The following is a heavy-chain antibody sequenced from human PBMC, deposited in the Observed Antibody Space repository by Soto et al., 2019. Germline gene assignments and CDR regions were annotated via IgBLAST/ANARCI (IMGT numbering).Heavy chain of an antibody. D-gene: IGHD3-22*01. CDR3: VRGYYDSNGQSNTFDI. CDR1: GASISSSY. CDR2: VYYSGST. V-gene: IGHV4-59*01. J-gene: IGHJ3*02. Sequence: SETLSLTCTVSGASISSSYWSWIRQSPGKGLEWIGYVYYSGSTKYNPSLKSRVTISVDTSKNQFSLKLSSVTAADAAVYYCVRGYYDSNGQSNTFDIWGQGTMVTVSS.